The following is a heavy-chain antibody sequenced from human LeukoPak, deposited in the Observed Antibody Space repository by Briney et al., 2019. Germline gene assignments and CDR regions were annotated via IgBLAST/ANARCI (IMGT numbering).Heavy chain of an antibody. V-gene: IGHV4-61*03. CDR3: ARATGGAAAADFDP. CDR1: GGSVSSGSYY. D-gene: IGHD6-13*01. J-gene: IGHJ5*02. Sequence: PSETLSLTCTASGGSVSSGSYYWSWIRQPPGKGLEWIGDIYYTGTTTYYNPSLKSRATISVDTSKNHFSLKLTSVTAADTAVYYCARATGGAAAADFDPWGQGTLVTVSS. CDR2: IYYTGTT.